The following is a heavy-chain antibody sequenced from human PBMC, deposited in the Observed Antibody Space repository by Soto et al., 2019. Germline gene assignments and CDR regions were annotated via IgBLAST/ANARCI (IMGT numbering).Heavy chain of an antibody. Sequence: ASVKVSCKASGYTFTSYYMHWVRQAPGQGLEWMGIINPSGGSTSYAQKFQGRVTMTRDTSTSTVYMELSSLRSEDTAVYYCARDLGNVVAAAGTFDYWGQGTLVTVSS. D-gene: IGHD6-13*01. CDR3: ARDLGNVVAAAGTFDY. V-gene: IGHV1-46*01. CDR2: INPSGGST. CDR1: GYTFTSYY. J-gene: IGHJ4*02.